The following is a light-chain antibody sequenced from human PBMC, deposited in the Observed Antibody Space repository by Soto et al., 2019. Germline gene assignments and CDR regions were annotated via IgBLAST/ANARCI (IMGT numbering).Light chain of an antibody. CDR2: LGS. J-gene: IGKJ2*01. CDR3: MQSLQTPDT. CDR1: QSLLHSNGYNY. Sequence: DIVMTPSPLSLPVTPGEPASISCRSSQSLLHSNGYNYLDWYLQKPGQSPRLLIYLGSNRASGVTDTFSGRGSGPDVTLKISSVEAEDVGVYYCMQSLQTPDTFDQGTKLDIK. V-gene: IGKV2-28*01.